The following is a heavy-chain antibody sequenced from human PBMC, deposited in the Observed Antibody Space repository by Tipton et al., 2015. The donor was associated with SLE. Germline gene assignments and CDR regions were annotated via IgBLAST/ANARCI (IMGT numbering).Heavy chain of an antibody. CDR1: GGFISSYY. Sequence: TLSLTCTVSGGFISSYYWSWIRQPPGKGLEWIGYIYTSGSTNYNPSLKSRVTISVDTSKNQFSLKLSSVTAADTAVYYCARSGYVSSASDIWGQGTMVTVSS. V-gene: IGHV4-4*08. CDR2: IYTSGST. J-gene: IGHJ3*02. CDR3: ARSGYVSSASDI. D-gene: IGHD3-16*01.